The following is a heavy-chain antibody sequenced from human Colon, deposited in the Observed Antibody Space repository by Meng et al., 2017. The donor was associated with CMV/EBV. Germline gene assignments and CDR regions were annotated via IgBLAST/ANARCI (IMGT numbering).Heavy chain of an antibody. J-gene: IGHJ5*01. CDR1: GYSVTGNC. CDR3: DNQEIPRAGSSFNS. V-gene: IGHV1-2*02. D-gene: IGHD3-10*01. Sequence: VHPGPGVTKPAAPIYLSCDTSGYSVTGNCVPWDRRAPGQGLGFMRWSRPNNGGPNYRQKFQGRVTMTKNTSTSTANMELSSLTSVDTAVNSCDNQEIPRAGSSFNSWGQGTLVTVSS. CDR2: SRPNNGGP.